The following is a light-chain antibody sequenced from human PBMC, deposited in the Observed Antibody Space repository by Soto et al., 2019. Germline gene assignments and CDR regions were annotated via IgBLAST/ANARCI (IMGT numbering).Light chain of an antibody. Sequence: QSLLTQPPSASGTPGPGVTISCSGSTSNSGSNYVYWYQQLPGTAPKLLIYRNNQRPSGVPDRFSGSKSGTSASLAISGLRSDDEADYFCATWDASLKGFYVFGTGTKVTVL. CDR2: RNN. V-gene: IGLV1-47*01. CDR1: TSNSGSNY. J-gene: IGLJ1*01. CDR3: ATWDASLKGFYV.